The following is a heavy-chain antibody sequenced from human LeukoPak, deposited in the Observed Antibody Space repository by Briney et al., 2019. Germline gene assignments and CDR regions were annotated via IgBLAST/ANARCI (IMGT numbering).Heavy chain of an antibody. D-gene: IGHD3-9*01. V-gene: IGHV4-59*01. J-gene: IGHJ5*02. CDR3: ARLTGYSSESWFDP. CDR2: LYYSGST. Sequence: SETLSLTCTVSGGSINSYYWSWIRQPPGKGLEWIGYLYYSGSTNYNPSLKSRVTISVHTAKKQFSLKLSSVTAADTAVYYCARLTGYSSESWFDPWGQGTLVTVSS. CDR1: GGSINSYY.